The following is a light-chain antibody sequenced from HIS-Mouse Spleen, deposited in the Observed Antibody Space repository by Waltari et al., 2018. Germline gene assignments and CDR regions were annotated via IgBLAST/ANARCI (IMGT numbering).Light chain of an antibody. J-gene: IGLJ3*02. V-gene: IGLV2-14*03. CDR1: SSAVGGYNY. Sequence: QSALTQPASVSGSPGQSITISCPGTSSAVGGYNYFSWYQQHPGKAPKLMIYDVRNRPSGVSNRFSGSKSGNTASLTISGLQAEDEADYYCSSYTSSSTLVFGGGTKLTVL. CDR3: SSYTSSSTLV. CDR2: DVR.